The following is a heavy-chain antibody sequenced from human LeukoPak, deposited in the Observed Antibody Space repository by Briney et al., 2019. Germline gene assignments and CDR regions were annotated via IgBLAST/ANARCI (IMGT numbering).Heavy chain of an antibody. CDR3: AREGGNFCFDY. CDR1: AYSFTGYY. V-gene: IGHV1-2*02. Sequence: ASVKVSCKASAYSFTGYYMHWVRQAPGQGLEWMGWINPNSGGTNFAQKFQGRVTVTRDTSISTAYMELSRLRSDDTAVYYCAREGGNFCFDYWGQGTLVTVSS. J-gene: IGHJ4*02. CDR2: INPNSGGT. D-gene: IGHD4-23*01.